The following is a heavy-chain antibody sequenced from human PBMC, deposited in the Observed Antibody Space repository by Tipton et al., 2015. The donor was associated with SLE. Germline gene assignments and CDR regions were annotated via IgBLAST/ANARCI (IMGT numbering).Heavy chain of an antibody. CDR1: GGSLTTYY. CDR3: AKMSTNGLVIDV. D-gene: IGHD2-8*01. J-gene: IGHJ6*02. Sequence: TLSLTCTVYGGSLTTYYWNWIRQPPGKGLEWIGNIYESGSTNYNPSLKSRVTIFVDTSKNQFSLRLSSVTAADTAVYYCAKMSTNGLVIDVWGQGAMVTGSS. V-gene: IGHV4-59*01. CDR2: IYESGST.